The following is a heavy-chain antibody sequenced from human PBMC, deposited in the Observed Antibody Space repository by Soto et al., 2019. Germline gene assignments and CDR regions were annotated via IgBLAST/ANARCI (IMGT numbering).Heavy chain of an antibody. D-gene: IGHD2-21*01. Sequence: SVKVSCKVSGSRFSNYVISWVRQAPGHRLEWLGRIIPIFNSTKYAQSFQGRVTITADKSTSTASLELSSLRSDDTAVYYCAREGRGKKDGYNGLVSLGYWGQGTLVTVYS. CDR2: IIPIFNST. CDR1: GSRFSNYV. CDR3: AREGRGKKDGYNGLVSLGY. V-gene: IGHV1-69*06. J-gene: IGHJ4*02.